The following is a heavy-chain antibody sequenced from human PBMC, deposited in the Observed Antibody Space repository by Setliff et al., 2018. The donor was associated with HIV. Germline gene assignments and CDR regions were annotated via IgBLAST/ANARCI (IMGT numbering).Heavy chain of an antibody. CDR2: VYHTGST. J-gene: IGHJ5*02. V-gene: IGHV4-38-2*01. CDR1: GYSMSSGYY. CDR3: ARQIWNESPGYGFDP. Sequence: PSETLSLTCGVSGYSMSSGYYWGWIRQPPGKGLEWIGNVYHTGSTYYNPSLKSRVTISVDTTKNQLSLRLSSVTAADTAVYYCARQIWNESPGYGFDPWGQGTLVTVSS. D-gene: IGHD3-22*01.